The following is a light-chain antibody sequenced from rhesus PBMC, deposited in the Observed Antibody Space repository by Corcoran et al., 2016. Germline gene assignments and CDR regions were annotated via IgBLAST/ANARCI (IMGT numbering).Light chain of an antibody. CDR2: KAS. CDR3: QQYKCAPPT. V-gene: IGKV1-21*01. Sequence: DIQMTQSPSSLSASVGDRVTLTCRASQDITNWLAWYQQKPGKAPKLLIYKASSLQSGGPSRLSGGGSGTDFTLTISSLQPEDFATYFCQQYKCAPPTFGQGTKVEIK. CDR1: QDITNW. J-gene: IGKJ1*01.